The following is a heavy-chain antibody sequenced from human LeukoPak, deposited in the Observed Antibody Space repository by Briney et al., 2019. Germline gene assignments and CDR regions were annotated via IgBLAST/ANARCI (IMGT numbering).Heavy chain of an antibody. CDR3: ARGYYYGSGSPPLDY. J-gene: IGHJ4*02. V-gene: IGHV4-59*01. CDR1: GGSISSYD. D-gene: IGHD3-10*01. CDR2: IYYSGST. Sequence: TSETLSLTCTVSGGSISSYDWSWIRQPPGKGLEWIGYIYYSGSTNYNPSLKSRVTISVDTSKTQFSLKLSSVTAADTAVYYCARGYYYGSGSPPLDYWGQGTPVTVSS.